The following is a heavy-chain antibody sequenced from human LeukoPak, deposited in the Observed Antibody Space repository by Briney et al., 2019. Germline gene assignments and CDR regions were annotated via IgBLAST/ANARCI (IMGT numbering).Heavy chain of an antibody. CDR1: GYSFTSYW. Sequence: GESLKISCXGSGYSFTSYWIGWVRQMPGKGLEWMGIIYPGDSDTRNSPSFQGQVTISADKSISTAYLQWSSLKASDTAMYYCARQVLRGVIPVYFDYWGQGTLVTVSS. CDR3: ARQVLRGVIPVYFDY. V-gene: IGHV5-51*01. J-gene: IGHJ4*02. CDR2: IYPGDSDT. D-gene: IGHD3-10*01.